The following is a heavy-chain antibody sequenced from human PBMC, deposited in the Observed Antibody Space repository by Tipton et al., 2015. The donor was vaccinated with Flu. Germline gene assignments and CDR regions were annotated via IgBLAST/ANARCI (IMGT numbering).Heavy chain of an antibody. J-gene: IGHJ6*02. CDR1: GFTVKDSY. Sequence: GSLRLSCAASGFTVKDSYMSWVRQAPGKGLEWVSGIYSGGVTYYVDSVKGRFTTSRDNSKNTLYLQMNSLRAEDTAVFYCARGLVGGSPYSFYYYAMDVWGQGTTVTVSS. CDR3: ARGLVGGSPYSFYYYAMDV. CDR2: IYSGGVT. V-gene: IGHV3-66*02. D-gene: IGHD1-26*01.